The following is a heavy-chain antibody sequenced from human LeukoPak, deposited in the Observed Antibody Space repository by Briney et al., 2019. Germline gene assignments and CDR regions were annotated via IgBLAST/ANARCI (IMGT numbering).Heavy chain of an antibody. J-gene: IGHJ4*02. CDR2: ISYDGSNK. CDR1: GFTFSSYG. V-gene: IGHV3-30*03. Sequence: GGSLRLSCAASGFTFSSYGMHWVRQAPGKGLEWVAVISYDGSNKYYADSVKGRFTISRDNAKNSLYLQMNSLRAEDTAVYYCARVFYSSRWYYFDYWGQGTLVTVSS. CDR3: ARVFYSSRWYYFDY. D-gene: IGHD6-13*01.